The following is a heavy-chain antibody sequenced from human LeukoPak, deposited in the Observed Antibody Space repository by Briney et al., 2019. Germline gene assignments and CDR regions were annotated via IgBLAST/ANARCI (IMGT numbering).Heavy chain of an antibody. Sequence: TGGSLRLSCAASGFTFSSYGMHWVRQAPGKRLEWVAFIRYDGSNKYYAASVKGRLTISRDNSKNTLYLQMNSLRAEDTAVYYCAKDNRWFDPWGQGTLVTVSS. V-gene: IGHV3-30*02. J-gene: IGHJ5*02. CDR2: IRYDGSNK. CDR1: GFTFSSYG. CDR3: AKDNRWFDP.